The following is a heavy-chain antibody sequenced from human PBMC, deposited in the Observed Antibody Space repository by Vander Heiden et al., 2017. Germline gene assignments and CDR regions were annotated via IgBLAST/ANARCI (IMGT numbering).Heavy chain of an antibody. D-gene: IGHD6-6*01. CDR1: GASVRSNNYY. J-gene: IGHJ4*02. CDR2: NYHSGST. CDR3: ATTSGSSFSANFDF. Sequence: QVQLQESGPGLVRPSETLSLTCNVSGASVRSNNYYWSWIRQPPGKALEWIGYNYHSGSTDYNPSLKSRVNISVDTAKNQFSLILTSVTAADTGVYYCATTSGSSFSANFDFWGQGILVTISS. V-gene: IGHV4-61*01.